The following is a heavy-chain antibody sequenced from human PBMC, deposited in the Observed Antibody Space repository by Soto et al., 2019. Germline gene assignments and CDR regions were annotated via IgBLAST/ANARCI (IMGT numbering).Heavy chain of an antibody. V-gene: IGHV3-66*01. J-gene: IGHJ2*01. Sequence: EVQLVESGGGLVQPGGSLRLSCAASGFTVSSNYMSWVRQAPGKGLEWVSVIYSGGSTYYADSVKGRFTISRDNSKNTLYLQMNSLRAEDTAVYYCARASKPIDILTGYFPGGGDWYFDLWGRGTLVTVSS. D-gene: IGHD3-9*01. CDR1: GFTVSSNY. CDR2: IYSGGST. CDR3: ARASKPIDILTGYFPGGGDWYFDL.